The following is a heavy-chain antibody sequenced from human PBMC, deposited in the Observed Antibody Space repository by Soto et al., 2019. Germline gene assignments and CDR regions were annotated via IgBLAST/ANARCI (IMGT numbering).Heavy chain of an antibody. CDR3: ATQSYSNSGAYYYYAMDV. Sequence: SETLSLTCAVFGGSFSGYYWSWIRQPPGKGLEWIGEINHRGSTNYNPSLKSRVTISVDRSRNQFSLKLSSVTAADTAVYFCATQSYSNSGAYYYYAMDVWGQGTTVTVSS. J-gene: IGHJ6*02. D-gene: IGHD4-4*01. CDR1: GGSFSGYY. V-gene: IGHV4-34*01. CDR2: INHRGST.